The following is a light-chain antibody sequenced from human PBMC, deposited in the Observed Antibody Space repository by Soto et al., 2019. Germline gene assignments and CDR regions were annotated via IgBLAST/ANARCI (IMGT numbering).Light chain of an antibody. CDR2: AAS. CDR3: QQRYSTLIT. J-gene: IGKJ5*01. CDR1: QSISSY. V-gene: IGKV1-39*01. Sequence: DTQMTQSPPSLRPPLGDRVTLTCGASQSISSYLNWYQKKPGKDPKILIYAASSLQSGVPSRFSGSGSGTDFNLTISSLQTEDFATYYCQQRYSTLITFGQGTKLDIK.